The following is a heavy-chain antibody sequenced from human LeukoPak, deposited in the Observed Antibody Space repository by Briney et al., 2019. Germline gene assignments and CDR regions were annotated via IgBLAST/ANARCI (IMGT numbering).Heavy chain of an antibody. CDR1: GFTFSSNW. CDR2: INEDGSTT. Sequence: GGSLRLSCAASGFTFSSNWMHWVRQAPGKGLVWVSRINEDGSTTNYADSVKGRSTIFRDNAKNTLYLQMNSLRAEDTAVYYCANSPRILWFDPWGQGTLVTVSS. V-gene: IGHV3-74*01. CDR3: ANSPRILWFDP. D-gene: IGHD3-3*01. J-gene: IGHJ5*02.